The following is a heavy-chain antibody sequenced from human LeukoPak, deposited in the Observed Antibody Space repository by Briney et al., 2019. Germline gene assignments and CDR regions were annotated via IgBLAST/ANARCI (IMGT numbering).Heavy chain of an antibody. Sequence: SETLSLTCTVSGGSISSYYWSWIRQPPGKGLEWIGYIYYSGSTNYNPSLKSRVTISVDTSKNQFSLKLSSVTAADTAVYYCARGRYYDSSGYFSKYYYYYYYMDVWGKRTTVTVSS. CDR3: ARGRYYDSSGYFSKYYYYYYYMDV. D-gene: IGHD3-22*01. CDR2: IYYSGST. J-gene: IGHJ6*03. CDR1: GGSISSYY. V-gene: IGHV4-59*01.